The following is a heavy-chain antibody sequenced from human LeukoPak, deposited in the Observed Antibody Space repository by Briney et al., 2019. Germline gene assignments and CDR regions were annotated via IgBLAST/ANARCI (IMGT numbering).Heavy chain of an antibody. CDR1: GGSISSYY. V-gene: IGHV4-59*01. CDR2: IYYSGST. J-gene: IGHJ4*02. CDR3: ARGCSSTSCYNSFDY. D-gene: IGHD2-2*02. Sequence: PSETLSLTCTVSGGSISSYYWSWIRQPPGKGLEWIGYIYYSGSTNYNPSLKSRVTISVDTSKNQFSLKLSSVTAADTAVYYCARGCSSTSCYNSFDYWGQGTLVTVSS.